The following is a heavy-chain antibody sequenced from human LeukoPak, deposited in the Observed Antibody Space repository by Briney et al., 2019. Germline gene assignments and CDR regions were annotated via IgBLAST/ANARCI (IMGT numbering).Heavy chain of an antibody. J-gene: IGHJ5*02. D-gene: IGHD2-2*01. Sequence: ASVKVSCKASGYTFTGYYMHWVRQAPGQGLEWMGWINPNSGGTNYAQKFQGRVTMTRDTSISTAYMELSRLRSDDTAVYYCARPYCSSTSCFMSSWFDPWGQGTLVTVSS. CDR3: ARPYCSSTSCFMSSWFDP. CDR2: INPNSGGT. CDR1: GYTFTGYY. V-gene: IGHV1-2*02.